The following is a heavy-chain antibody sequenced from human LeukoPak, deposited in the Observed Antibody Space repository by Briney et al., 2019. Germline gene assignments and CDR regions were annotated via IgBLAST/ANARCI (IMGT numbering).Heavy chain of an antibody. J-gene: IGHJ4*02. CDR1: GFTFISYV. Sequence: GGSLRLSCAASGFTFISYVMHWVRQAPGKGLEWVAFIRYDGSKKYYADSVKGRFTISRDNSKNTLYLQMNNLRAEDTAVYYCAKESGTYYYDSSGYLTAGGFDYWGQGTLVTVSS. CDR2: IRYDGSKK. CDR3: AKESGTYYYDSSGYLTAGGFDY. D-gene: IGHD3-22*01. V-gene: IGHV3-30*02.